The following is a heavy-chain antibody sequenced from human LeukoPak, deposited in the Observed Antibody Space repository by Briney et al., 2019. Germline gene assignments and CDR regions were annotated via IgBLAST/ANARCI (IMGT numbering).Heavy chain of an antibody. Sequence: PGGSLRLSCAASGFTFSSYWMSWVRQAPGKGLEWVANIKKDGSEKYYVDSVKGRFTISRDNAKTSLYLQMNGLRAEDTAVYYCARYLSGVTGYTYGRGIDYWGQGTLVTVSS. V-gene: IGHV3-7*01. CDR3: ARYLSGVTGYTYGRGIDY. CDR1: GFTFSSYW. CDR2: IKKDGSEK. J-gene: IGHJ4*02. D-gene: IGHD5-18*01.